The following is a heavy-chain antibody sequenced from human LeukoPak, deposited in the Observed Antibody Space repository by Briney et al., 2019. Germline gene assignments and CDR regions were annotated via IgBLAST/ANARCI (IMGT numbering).Heavy chain of an antibody. CDR1: GFTVSSNY. CDR3: AKDKELWHDY. Sequence: GGSLRLSCAASGFTVSSNYMSWVRQAPGKGLEWVSAISGSGGSTYYADSVEGRFTISRDNSKNTLYLQMNSLRAEDTAVYYCAKDKELWHDYWGQGTLVTVSS. J-gene: IGHJ4*02. V-gene: IGHV3-23*01. D-gene: IGHD3-16*01. CDR2: ISGSGGST.